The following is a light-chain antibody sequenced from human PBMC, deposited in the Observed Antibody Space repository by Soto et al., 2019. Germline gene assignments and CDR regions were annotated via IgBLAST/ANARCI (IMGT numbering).Light chain of an antibody. CDR3: QHYNSYSEA. J-gene: IGKJ1*01. V-gene: IGKV1-5*03. Sequence: DIQMTQSPSSLSASVGDRVSITCQAGQTISSWLAWYQQKPGKAPKLLIYKASTLKSGVPSRFSGSGSGTEFTLTISSLQPEDFATYYCQHYNSYSEAFGQGTKV. CDR1: QTISSW. CDR2: KAS.